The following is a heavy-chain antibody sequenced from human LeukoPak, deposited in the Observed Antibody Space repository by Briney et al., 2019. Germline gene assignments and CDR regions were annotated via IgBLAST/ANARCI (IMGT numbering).Heavy chain of an antibody. CDR2: ISSSSSYI. V-gene: IGHV3-21*01. Sequence: GGSLRLSCAASGFTFSSYSMNWVRQAPGKGLEWVSSISSSSSYIYYADSVKGRFTISRDNAKSSLYLQMNSLRAEDTAVYYCARDRIAVAFDYWGQGTLVTVSS. J-gene: IGHJ4*02. D-gene: IGHD6-19*01. CDR1: GFTFSSYS. CDR3: ARDRIAVAFDY.